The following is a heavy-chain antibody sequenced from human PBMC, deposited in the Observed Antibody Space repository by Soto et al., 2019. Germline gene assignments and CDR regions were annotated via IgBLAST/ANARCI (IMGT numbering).Heavy chain of an antibody. J-gene: IGHJ4*02. Sequence: EVQLLESGGDLVQPGGSLRLSCAASGFTFSSYAMSWVRQTPGKGLEWVSAITGSGGSTYYADSVKGRFTNSRDNSKNTLYLQMNRLRAEDTAVYHCAKDHWDYGDYGPANYWGQGTLVTVSS. CDR1: GFTFSSYA. V-gene: IGHV3-23*01. CDR2: ITGSGGST. D-gene: IGHD4-17*01. CDR3: AKDHWDYGDYGPANY.